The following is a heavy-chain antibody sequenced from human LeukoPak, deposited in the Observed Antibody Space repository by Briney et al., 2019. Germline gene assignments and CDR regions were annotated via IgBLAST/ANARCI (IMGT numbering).Heavy chain of an antibody. V-gene: IGHV1-18*01. CDR2: ISAYNGNT. CDR3: ARDGRGYYDSSENWFDP. J-gene: IGHJ5*02. D-gene: IGHD3-22*01. Sequence: GASVKVSCKASGYAFINYGITWVRQAPGQGLEWMGWISAYNGNTNYAQKLQGRVTMTTDTSTSTAYMEPRSLRSDDTAVYYCARDGRGYYDSSENWFDPWGQGTLVTVSS. CDR1: GYAFINYG.